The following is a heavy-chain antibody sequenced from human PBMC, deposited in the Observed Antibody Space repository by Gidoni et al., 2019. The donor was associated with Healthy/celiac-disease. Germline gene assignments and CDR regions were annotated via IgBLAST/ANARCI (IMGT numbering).Heavy chain of an antibody. D-gene: IGHD3-22*01. CDR1: GFTFSSYG. V-gene: IGHV3-33*01. CDR2: IWYDGSNK. J-gene: IGHJ3*02. CDR3: ARGYYYDSSGYSPFFNDAFDI. Sequence: QVQLVESGGGVVQPGRSLRLACAASGFTFSSYGMHWVRQAPGKGLEWVAVIWYDGSNKYYEDSVKGRFTISRDNSKNTLYLQMNSLRAEDTAVYYCARGYYYDSSGYSPFFNDAFDIWGQGTMVTVSS.